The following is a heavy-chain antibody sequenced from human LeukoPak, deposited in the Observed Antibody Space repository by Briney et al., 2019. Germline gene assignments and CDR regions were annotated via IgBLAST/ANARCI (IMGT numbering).Heavy chain of an antibody. D-gene: IGHD6-13*01. J-gene: IGHJ4*02. V-gene: IGHV5-51*01. CDR3: ARRYSSSWYFLDY. CDR1: GYSFTSYW. Sequence: GESLKISCKGSGYSFTSYWTGWVRQMPGKGLEWMGIIYPGDSDTRYSPSFQGQVTISADKSISTAYLQWSSLKASDTAMYYCARRYSSSWYFLDYWGQGTLVTVSS. CDR2: IYPGDSDT.